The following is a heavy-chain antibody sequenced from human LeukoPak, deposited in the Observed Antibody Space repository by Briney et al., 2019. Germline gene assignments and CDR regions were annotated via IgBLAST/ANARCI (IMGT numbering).Heavy chain of an antibody. V-gene: IGHV4-59*08. D-gene: IGHD5-24*01. Sequence: SETLSLTCTVSGGSISSYYWSWIRQPPGKGLEWIGYIYYSGGTNYNPSLKSRVTISVDTSKNQFSLKLSSVTAADTAVYYCARQTGNRDGYKPKTNDWGQGTLVTVSS. CDR2: IYYSGGT. CDR3: ARQTGNRDGYKPKTND. J-gene: IGHJ4*02. CDR1: GGSISSYY.